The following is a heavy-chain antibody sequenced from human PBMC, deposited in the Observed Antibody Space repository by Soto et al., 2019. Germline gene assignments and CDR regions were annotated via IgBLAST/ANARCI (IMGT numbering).Heavy chain of an antibody. CDR2: IHHSGST. CDR1: GASISSEQS. V-gene: IGHV4-4*02. CDR3: ARSFGWYAIDQ. Sequence: QMQLQESGPGLVKPSETLSLTCAVSGASISSEQSWSWVRQPPGKGLEWIGEIHHSGSTNNNPSLKSXXTXSXXKSESQCSRMLSSVTAADTAVYYCARSFGWYAIDQWGQGTLVTVSS. D-gene: IGHD6-19*01. J-gene: IGHJ1*01.